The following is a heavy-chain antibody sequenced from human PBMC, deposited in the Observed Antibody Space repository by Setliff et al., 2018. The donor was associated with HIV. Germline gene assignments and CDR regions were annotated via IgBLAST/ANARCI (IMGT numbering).Heavy chain of an antibody. D-gene: IGHD1-26*01. CDR2: IYYTGST. J-gene: IGHJ4*02. CDR1: SGSISTYY. V-gene: IGHV4-59*12. Sequence: SETLSLTCTVSSGSISTYYLTWIRQPPGKGLEYIGYIYYTGSTDYNPSLNGRVTISIDMSKSQFSLKLNSVTAADTAVYYCARDPNTGWDYLDFWGPGALVTVSS. CDR3: ARDPNTGWDYLDF.